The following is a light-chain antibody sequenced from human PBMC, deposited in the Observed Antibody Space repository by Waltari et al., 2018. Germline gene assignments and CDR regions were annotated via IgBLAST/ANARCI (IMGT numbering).Light chain of an antibody. CDR2: EVS. Sequence: QSALTQPPPASLSPGQSATISCTGTSSDFGCSNSVSWYQQHPGKAPKLMIYEVSKPPPGVPVRFSRSQSGNAAALTASGLQAEDEADYYCSSYTGRNAGGVFGGGTKLTVL. CDR1: SSDFGCSNS. CDR3: SSYTGRNAGGV. J-gene: IGLJ3*02. V-gene: IGLV2-8*01.